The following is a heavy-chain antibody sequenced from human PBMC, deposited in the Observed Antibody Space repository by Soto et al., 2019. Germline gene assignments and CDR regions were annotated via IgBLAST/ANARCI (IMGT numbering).Heavy chain of an antibody. CDR3: ARHGGYYLDY. CDR1: SGSFSGYY. J-gene: IGHJ4*02. V-gene: IGHV4-34*01. Sequence: SETLSLTCAVYSGSFSGYYWSWIRQPPGKGLEWIGELYQGLSIIYNPSLESRVTISGDSSKNQFSLKLRSVTAADTAVYYCARHGGYYLDYWGPGTLLNVSS. D-gene: IGHD3-10*01. CDR2: LYQGLSI.